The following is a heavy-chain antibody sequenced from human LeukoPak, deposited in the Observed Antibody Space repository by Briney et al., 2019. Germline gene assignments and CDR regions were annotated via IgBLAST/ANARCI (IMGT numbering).Heavy chain of an antibody. CDR3: ARDGYYDILTGGRGGFDP. CDR2: IYHSGST. CDR1: GGSISSSNW. J-gene: IGHJ5*02. V-gene: IGHV4-4*02. Sequence: SGTLSLTCAVSGGSISSSNWWSWVRQPPGKGLEWIGEIYHSGSTNYNPSLKSRVTISVDKSKNQFSLKLSSVTAADTVVYYCARDGYYDILTGGRGGFDPWGQGTLVTVSS. D-gene: IGHD3-9*01.